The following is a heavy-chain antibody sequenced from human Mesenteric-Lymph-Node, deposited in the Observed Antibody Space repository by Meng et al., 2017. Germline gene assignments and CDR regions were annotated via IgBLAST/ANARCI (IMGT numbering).Heavy chain of an antibody. CDR3: ARGFGVGSSGWYRAGEDY. V-gene: IGHV1-69*01. Sequence: QVQLGRSGAEVKKPGSSVKVSGKASGGTFRSYAISWVRQAPGQGLEWMGGIIPIFGTANYAQKFQGRVTITADESTSTASLELSSLRSEDTAVYYCARGFGVGSSGWYRAGEDYWGQGTLVTVSS. CDR2: IIPIFGTA. CDR1: GGTFRSYA. J-gene: IGHJ4*02. D-gene: IGHD6-19*01.